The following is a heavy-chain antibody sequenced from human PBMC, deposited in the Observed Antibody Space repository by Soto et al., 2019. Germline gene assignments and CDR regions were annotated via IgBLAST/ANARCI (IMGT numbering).Heavy chain of an antibody. CDR3: ARVERSGYPHHYYHYGMDV. V-gene: IGHV4-59*01. CDR1: GGSISSSY. Sequence: PSETLSLTCTVSGGSISSSYSNWIRLPPGKGLEWIGYIYDNGITTYNPSLSSRVTISLDTSRNQFSLKVNSVTAEDTAVYYCARVERSGYPHHYYHYGMDVWGQGTTVTVSS. D-gene: IGHD3-3*01. CDR2: IYDNGIT. J-gene: IGHJ6*02.